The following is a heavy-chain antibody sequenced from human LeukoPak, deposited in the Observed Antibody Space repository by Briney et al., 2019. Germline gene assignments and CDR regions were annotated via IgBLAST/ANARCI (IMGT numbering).Heavy chain of an antibody. CDR3: VRDLILVWTPGDDFDH. J-gene: IGHJ4*02. CDR1: GFTFSNYW. D-gene: IGHD3-16*01. Sequence: GGSLRLSCAASGFTFSNYWMHWVRQAPGKGLEWVSRINERATIISYADSVKGRFAISRENARNTLYLQMNSLTAEDTAVYYCVRDLILVWTPGDDFDHWGQGTLVTVSS. CDR2: INERATII. V-gene: IGHV3-74*01.